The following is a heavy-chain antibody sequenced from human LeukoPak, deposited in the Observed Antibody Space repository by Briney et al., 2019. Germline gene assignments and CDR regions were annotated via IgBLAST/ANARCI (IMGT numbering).Heavy chain of an antibody. V-gene: IGHV3-23*01. Sequence: LSGGSLRLSCAASGFTFSNYALSWVRQAPGKGLEWVSDISGSCGSTYYADSVKGRFTISRDNSKNTMYLQMNSLRAEDTAVYYCAKRIQSAMAMGYWGQGTLVTVSS. D-gene: IGHD5-18*01. CDR1: GFTFSNYA. J-gene: IGHJ4*02. CDR3: AKRIQSAMAMGY. CDR2: ISGSCGST.